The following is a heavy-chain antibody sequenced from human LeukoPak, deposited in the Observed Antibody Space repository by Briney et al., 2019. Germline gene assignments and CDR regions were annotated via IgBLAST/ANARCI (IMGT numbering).Heavy chain of an antibody. V-gene: IGHV3-7*01. CDR3: AREATAAGHSGLFDY. CDR2: IKQDGSEK. CDR1: GFTFSSYW. J-gene: IGHJ4*02. Sequence: GGSLRLSCAASGFTFSSYWMSWVRQAPGKGLEWVANIKQDGSEKYYVDSVKGRFTISRDNAKNSLYLQMNSLRAEDTAVYHCAREATAAGHSGLFDYWGQGTLVTVSS. D-gene: IGHD6-13*01.